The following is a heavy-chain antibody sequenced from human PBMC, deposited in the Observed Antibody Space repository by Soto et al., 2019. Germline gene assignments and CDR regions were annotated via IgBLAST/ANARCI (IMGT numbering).Heavy chain of an antibody. Sequence: QVQLQESGPGLVKPSGTLSLTCAVSSGSIDTTNWWSWVRQPPGKGLEWIGEIFHSGNTYYNPSLASRVTISVDTSKNQFSLSLRSVTAAVTAVYYCARRTWGMDVWGQGTTVTVSS. V-gene: IGHV4-4*02. CDR3: ARRTWGMDV. J-gene: IGHJ6*02. D-gene: IGHD2-8*01. CDR2: IFHSGNT. CDR1: SGSIDTTNW.